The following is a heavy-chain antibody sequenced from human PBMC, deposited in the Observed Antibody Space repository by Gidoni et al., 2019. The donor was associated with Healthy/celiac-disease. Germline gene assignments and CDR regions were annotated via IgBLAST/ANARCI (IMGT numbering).Heavy chain of an antibody. CDR3: ERDGAVAGTMGLYYYGMDV. CDR1: GFTFSRYS. V-gene: IGHV3-21*01. D-gene: IGHD6-19*01. Sequence: EVQRVESGGGLVKPGGSLRLACAASGFTFSRYSMNWVRQAPGKGLEWVSSISSSSSYIYYADSVKGRFTISRDNAKNSLYLQMNSLRAEDTAVYYCERDGAVAGTMGLYYYGMDVWGQGTTVTVSS. J-gene: IGHJ6*02. CDR2: ISSSSSYI.